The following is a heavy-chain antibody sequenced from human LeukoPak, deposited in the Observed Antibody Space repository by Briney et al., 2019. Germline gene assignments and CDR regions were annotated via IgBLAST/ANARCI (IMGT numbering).Heavy chain of an antibody. Sequence: QPGGSLRLSCVASGFTFSSYAMHWVRQAPGKGLEWVAVISYDGSNKYYADSVKGRFTISRDNSKNTLYLQMNSLRAEDTAVYYCARDRLPGYGSGSYDPWGQGTLVTVSS. J-gene: IGHJ5*02. V-gene: IGHV3-30-3*01. CDR2: ISYDGSNK. D-gene: IGHD3-10*01. CDR3: ARDRLPGYGSGSYDP. CDR1: GFTFSSYA.